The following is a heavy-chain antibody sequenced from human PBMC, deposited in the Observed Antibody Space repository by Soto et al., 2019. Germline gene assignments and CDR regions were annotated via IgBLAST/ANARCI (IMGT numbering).Heavy chain of an antibody. CDR2: ISAYNGNT. D-gene: IGHD3-3*01. J-gene: IGHJ6*02. Sequence: QVQLVQSGAEVKKPGASVKVCCKASGYTFTSYGISWVRQAPGQGLEWMGWISAYNGNTNYAQKLQGRGTMTTDTTTGTAYMELRSLRSDDTAVYYCARDRYYDFWSGSPYYYGMDVWGQGTTVTVSS. V-gene: IGHV1-18*01. CDR3: ARDRYYDFWSGSPYYYGMDV. CDR1: GYTFTSYG.